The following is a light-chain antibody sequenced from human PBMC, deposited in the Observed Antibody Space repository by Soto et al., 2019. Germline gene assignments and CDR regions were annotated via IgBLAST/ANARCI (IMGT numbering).Light chain of an antibody. J-gene: IGKJ5*01. CDR2: KVS. CDR3: MQGTHWPIT. CDR1: QSLVYSDGNTY. Sequence: DIVMTQSPLSLPVTPGEPASISCRSSQSLVYSDGNTYFSWFQQRPGRSPRRLIYKVSNRDSGVPARFSGSGSGTDFALKISRVEAEDVGVYYCMQGTHWPITFGQGTRLEIK. V-gene: IGKV2-30*01.